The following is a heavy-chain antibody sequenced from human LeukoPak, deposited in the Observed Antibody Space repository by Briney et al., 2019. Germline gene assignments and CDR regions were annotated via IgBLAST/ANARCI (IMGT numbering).Heavy chain of an antibody. J-gene: IGHJ4*02. D-gene: IGHD2-15*01. CDR1: GGNFSIYV. V-gene: IGHV1-69*05. Sequence: SVKVSCKASGGNFSIYVISWVRQAPGQGLEWRGGSIPIFGTANYDQKFQVRVTITTDESTSTAYMELSSLRSEDTAVYYCARGPEVDRFDYWGQGTLVPVSS. CDR3: ARGPEVDRFDY. CDR2: SIPIFGTA.